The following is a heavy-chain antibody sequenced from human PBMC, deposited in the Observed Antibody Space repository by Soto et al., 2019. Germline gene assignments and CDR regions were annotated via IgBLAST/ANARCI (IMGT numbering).Heavy chain of an antibody. Sequence: QVQLVQSGAEVKKPGSSVKVSCKASGGTFSSYAISWVRQAPGQGLEWMGGIIPVSDTTNYAQEFQGRVTITADESTSTAYMELSSLRSEDTAVYYCARSQGSRTSLEIYYYYYYGMDVWGQGTTVTVSS. CDR1: GGTFSSYA. J-gene: IGHJ6*02. D-gene: IGHD2-2*01. CDR3: ARSQGSRTSLEIYYYYYYGMDV. CDR2: IIPVSDTT. V-gene: IGHV1-69*01.